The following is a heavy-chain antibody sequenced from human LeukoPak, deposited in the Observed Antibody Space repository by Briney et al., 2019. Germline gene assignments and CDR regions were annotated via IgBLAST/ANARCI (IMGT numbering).Heavy chain of an antibody. CDR1: GYTFTSYD. J-gene: IGHJ4*02. CDR2: MNPNSGNT. CDR3: ARLVEDGDYYFDY. Sequence: ASVKVSCKASGYTFTSYDINWVRQAPGQGLEWMGWMNPNSGNTGYAQKFQGRVTMTRNTSISTAYMELSSLRSEDTAVYYCARLVEDGDYYFDYWGQGTLVTVSS. V-gene: IGHV1-8*01. D-gene: IGHD2-15*01.